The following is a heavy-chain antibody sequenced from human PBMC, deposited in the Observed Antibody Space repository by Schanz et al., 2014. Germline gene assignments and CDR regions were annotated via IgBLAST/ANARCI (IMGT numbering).Heavy chain of an antibody. Sequence: QVQLQESGPGLVKPSETLSLTCTVSGASISFYDWNWIRQSPGKGLEWIGYIYHSGSPIYNPSLQSRVTISIDTSKTRSSRKMGSGTAADTAMYFCARQGDVYRLDYWGQGTLVTVTS. CDR3: ARQGDVYRLDY. J-gene: IGHJ4*02. D-gene: IGHD1-26*01. V-gene: IGHV4-59*08. CDR2: IYHSGSP. CDR1: GASISFYD.